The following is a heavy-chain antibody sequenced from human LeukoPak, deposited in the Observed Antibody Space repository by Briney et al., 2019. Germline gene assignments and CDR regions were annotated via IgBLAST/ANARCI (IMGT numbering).Heavy chain of an antibody. Sequence: GGSLRLSCAASGFTFSGSAMHWVRQASGKGLEWVGRIRSKANSYATAYAASVKGRFTISRDDSKNTAYLQMNSLKTEDTAVHYCTRSHYYDSSGYPTLIDYWGQGTLVTVSS. D-gene: IGHD3-22*01. CDR2: IRSKANSYAT. CDR3: TRSHYYDSSGYPTLIDY. J-gene: IGHJ4*02. V-gene: IGHV3-73*01. CDR1: GFTFSGSA.